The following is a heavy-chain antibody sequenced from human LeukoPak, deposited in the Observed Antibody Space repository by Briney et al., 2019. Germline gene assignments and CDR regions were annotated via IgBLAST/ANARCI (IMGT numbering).Heavy chain of an antibody. CDR2: FDPEDGET. D-gene: IGHD1-1*01. CDR3: ATDPAVWNPSYYFVY. Sequence: ASVKVSCKVSGYTLTELSMHWVRQAPGKGLEWMGCFDPEDGETIYAQKFQGRVTMTEDTSTDTAYMELSSLRSEDTAVYYCATDPAVWNPSYYFVYWGQGTLVTVSS. J-gene: IGHJ4*02. CDR1: GYTLTELS. V-gene: IGHV1-24*01.